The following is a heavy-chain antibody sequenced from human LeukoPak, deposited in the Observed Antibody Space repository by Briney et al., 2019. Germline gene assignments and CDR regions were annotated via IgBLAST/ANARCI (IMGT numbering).Heavy chain of an antibody. V-gene: IGHV3-7*03. CDR3: AKDGRYCITNTCYQYFDS. Sequence: PGGSLRLSCAASGFSFNSDWMDWVRQAPGKGLEWVANIKHDESEKNYLDSVKGRFTISRDNSKNTLHLQMNSLRAEDTAVYYCAKDGRYCITNTCYQYFDSWGQGALVTVSS. J-gene: IGHJ4*02. CDR1: GFSFNSDW. CDR2: IKHDESEK. D-gene: IGHD2-2*01.